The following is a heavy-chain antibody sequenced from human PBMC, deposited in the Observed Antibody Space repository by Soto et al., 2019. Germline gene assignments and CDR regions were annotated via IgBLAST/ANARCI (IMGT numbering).Heavy chain of an antibody. CDR2: ISAYNGNT. Sequence: ASVKVSCKASGYTFTSYVISWVRQAPGQGLEWMGWISAYNGNTNYAQKLQGRVTMTTDTSTSTAYMELRSLRSDDTAVYYCAREEAPNYDFWSGYYYYYYYGMDVWGQGTLVTVSS. J-gene: IGHJ6*02. D-gene: IGHD3-3*01. V-gene: IGHV1-18*01. CDR1: GYTFTSYV. CDR3: AREEAPNYDFWSGYYYYYYYGMDV.